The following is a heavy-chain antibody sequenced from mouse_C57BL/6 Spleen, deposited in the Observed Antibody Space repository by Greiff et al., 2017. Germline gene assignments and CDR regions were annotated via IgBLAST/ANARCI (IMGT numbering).Heavy chain of an antibody. Sequence: EVMLVESGGGLVKPGGSLKLSCAASGFTFSDYGMHWVRQAPEKGLEWVAYISSGSSTIYYADTVKGRFTISRYNAKNTRFLQMTSLRSEDTAMYYCARRFAYWGQGTLVTVSA. V-gene: IGHV5-17*01. CDR3: ARRFAY. J-gene: IGHJ3*01. CDR2: ISSGSSTI. CDR1: GFTFSDYG.